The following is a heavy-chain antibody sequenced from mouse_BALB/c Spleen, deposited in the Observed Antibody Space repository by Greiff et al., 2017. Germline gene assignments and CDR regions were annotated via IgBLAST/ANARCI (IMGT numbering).Heavy chain of an antibody. V-gene: IGHV5-4*02. CDR1: GFTFSDYY. CDR2: ISDGGSYT. D-gene: IGHD2-10*02. CDR3: ARDRYGKETWFAY. J-gene: IGHJ3*01. Sequence: DVMLVESGGGLVKPGGSLKLSCAASGFTFSDYYMYWVRQTPEKRLEWVATISDGGSYTYYPDSVKGRFTISRDNAKNNLYLQMSSLKSEDTAMYYCARDRYGKETWFAYWGQGTLVTVSA.